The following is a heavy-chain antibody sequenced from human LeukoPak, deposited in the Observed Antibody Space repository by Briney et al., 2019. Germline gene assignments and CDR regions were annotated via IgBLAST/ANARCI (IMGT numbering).Heavy chain of an antibody. D-gene: IGHD5-12*01. CDR1: GGTFSSYA. CDR3: ARARRGYSGYDLDP. CDR2: IIPILGIA. Sequence: SVKVSCKASGGTFSSYAISWVRQAPGQGLEWMGRIIPILGIANYAQKFQGRVTITADKSTSTAYMELSSLRSEDTAVYYCARARRGYSGYDLDPWGQGTLVTVSS. J-gene: IGHJ5*02. V-gene: IGHV1-69*04.